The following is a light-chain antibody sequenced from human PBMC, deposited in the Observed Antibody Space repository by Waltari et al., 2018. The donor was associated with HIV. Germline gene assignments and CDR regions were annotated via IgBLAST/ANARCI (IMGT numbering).Light chain of an antibody. Sequence: DIQMPQSPSSLSASVGHPVTITCRASHNINNYLNCYQQRPGKPQTLLIYGASSLQPGVPSRFSARASGANFTLTSTRLQPEDFASYYCQQSFSAAITLGQGTRL. CDR2: GAS. CDR1: HNINNY. CDR3: QQSFSAAIT. V-gene: IGKV1-39*01. J-gene: IGKJ5*01.